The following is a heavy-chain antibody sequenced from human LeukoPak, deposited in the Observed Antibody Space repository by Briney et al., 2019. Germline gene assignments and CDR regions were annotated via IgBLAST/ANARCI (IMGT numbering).Heavy chain of an antibody. V-gene: IGHV3-7*01. J-gene: IGHJ5*02. CDR1: GFTFRSSW. CDR3: TRDTPRGRYDILTGYYTNSWFDP. D-gene: IGHD3-9*01. CDR2: IKQDETEK. Sequence: PGGSLRLSCAASGFTFRSSWMSWVRQSPGEGLEWVANIKQDETEKYYVDSVKGRFTISRDNAKSSLYLQMNSLRAEDTAVYYCTRDTPRGRYDILTGYYTNSWFDPWGQGTLVTVSS.